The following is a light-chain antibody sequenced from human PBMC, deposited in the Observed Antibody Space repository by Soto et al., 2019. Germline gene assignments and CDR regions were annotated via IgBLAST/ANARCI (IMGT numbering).Light chain of an antibody. CDR1: QSVSSD. CDR2: GAS. Sequence: EIVMTQSPATLSVSPGERATLSCRASQSVSSDLAWYHQKPGQAPRLLIYGASTRATGIPARFSGSGSGTEFALTISSLQSEDFAVYYCQQRSNWRWTFGQGTKVDIK. J-gene: IGKJ1*01. CDR3: QQRSNWRWT. V-gene: IGKV3-15*01.